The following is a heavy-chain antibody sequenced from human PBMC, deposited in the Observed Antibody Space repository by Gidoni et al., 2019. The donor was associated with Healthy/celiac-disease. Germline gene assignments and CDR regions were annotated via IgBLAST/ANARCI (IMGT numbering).Heavy chain of an antibody. CDR3: AKDIEERGSYYYYYGMDV. V-gene: IGHV3-9*01. J-gene: IGHJ6*02. CDR2: ISWNSGSI. D-gene: IGHD3-16*01. CDR1: GFTFDDSA. Sequence: EVQLVESGGGLVQPGRSLRLSCAASGFTFDDSAMHWGRQAPGKGLEWVSGISWNSGSIGYADSVKGRFTISRDNAKNSLYLQMNSLRAEDTALYYCAKDIEERGSYYYYYGMDVWGQGTTVTVSS.